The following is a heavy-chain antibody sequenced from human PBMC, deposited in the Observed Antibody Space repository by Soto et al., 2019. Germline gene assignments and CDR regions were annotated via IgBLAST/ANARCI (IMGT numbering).Heavy chain of an antibody. D-gene: IGHD6-19*01. J-gene: IGHJ4*02. Sequence: QVQVQESGPGLVKPSETLSLTCAVSGVSVTSDSHHFLWIRQPPGKGLEWIGQTGYTNYNPSLKSRISISVDTSKTQFSLKLSSVTSADPAVYYCGVYKAGSGGNGHCGQGILVTISS. CDR2: QTGYT. CDR1: GVSVTSDSHH. CDR3: GVYKAGSGGNGH. V-gene: IGHV4-61*01.